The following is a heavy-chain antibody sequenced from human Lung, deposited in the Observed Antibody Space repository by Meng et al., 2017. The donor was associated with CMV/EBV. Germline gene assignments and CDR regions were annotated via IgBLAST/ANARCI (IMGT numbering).Heavy chain of an antibody. Sequence: GEXXKISCAASGFTFSGSAMHWVRQASGKGLEWVGRIRSKANSYATAYAASVKGRFTISRDDSKNTAYLQMNSLKTEDTAVYYCTSWPDYKDYYYYGMAVWXQGTTVTVSS. CDR3: TSWPDYKDYYYYGMAV. V-gene: IGHV3-73*01. J-gene: IGHJ6*02. D-gene: IGHD4-11*01. CDR2: IRSKANSYAT. CDR1: GFTFSGSA.